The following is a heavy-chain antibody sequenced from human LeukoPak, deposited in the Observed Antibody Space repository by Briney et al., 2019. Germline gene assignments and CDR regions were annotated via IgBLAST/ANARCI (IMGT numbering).Heavy chain of an antibody. V-gene: IGHV1-18*01. CDR2: VSAHTGGR. J-gene: IGHJ4*02. Sequence: ASVKVSCKPSGHTSFDYGINWVRQAPAQGLGWMGWVSAHTGGRNYAETFPDRLTLTTDTSTATAYLELRGLKSDGTAVYYCAILRAGHNYHFDFWGQGTLVTVSS. D-gene: IGHD5-24*01. CDR1: GHTSFDYG. CDR3: AILRAGHNYHFDF.